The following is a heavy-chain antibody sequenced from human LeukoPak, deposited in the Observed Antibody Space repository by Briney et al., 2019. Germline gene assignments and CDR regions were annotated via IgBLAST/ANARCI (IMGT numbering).Heavy chain of an antibody. CDR2: VNHSGRT. D-gene: IGHD3-10*02. V-gene: IGHV4-34*01. Sequence: SETLSLTCAVYGGSFSDYWWTWIRQSPGKGLEWIGEVNHSGRTNYNPSLKSRVSISVDRSKNQFSLQLNSVTPEDTAVYYCARHPPPMFGGVFPIPVLRYFDYGAQETWVPVS. CDR3: ARHPPPMFGGVFPIPVLRYFDY. J-gene: IGHJ4*02. CDR1: GGSFSDYW.